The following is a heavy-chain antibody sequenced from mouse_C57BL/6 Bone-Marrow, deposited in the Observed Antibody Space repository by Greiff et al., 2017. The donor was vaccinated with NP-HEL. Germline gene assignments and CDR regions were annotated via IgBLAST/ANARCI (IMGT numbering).Heavy chain of an antibody. J-gene: IGHJ3*01. CDR3: ARRVYYDFAWFAY. Sequence: QVQLQQSGAELARPGASVKMSCKASGYTFTSYTMHWVKQRPGQGLEWIGYINPSSGYTKYNQKFKDKATLTADKSSSTAYMQLSRLTSEDSAVYYCARRVYYDFAWFAYWGQGTLVTVSA. CDR2: INPSSGYT. D-gene: IGHD2-4*01. V-gene: IGHV1-4*01. CDR1: GYTFTSYT.